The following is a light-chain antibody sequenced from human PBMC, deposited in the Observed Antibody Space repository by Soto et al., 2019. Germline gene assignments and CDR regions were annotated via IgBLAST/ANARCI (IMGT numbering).Light chain of an antibody. CDR1: QSVSSY. CDR3: QHRMNWPLT. CDR2: DAS. J-gene: IGKJ5*01. V-gene: IGKV3-11*01. Sequence: EIVWPQSPATLSLSPGERSTLSCIAIQSVSSYLLWYQQKPGQTPRLLIYDASNRATGIPARFSGSGSETDFTLTISSLEPEDFAVYYCQHRMNWPLTFGQGTRLEI.